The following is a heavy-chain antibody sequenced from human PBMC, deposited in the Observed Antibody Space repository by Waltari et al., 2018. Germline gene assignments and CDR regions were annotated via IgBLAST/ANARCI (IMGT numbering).Heavy chain of an antibody. Sequence: QAQLVQSGAEVTKPGYSVTVSCQASGGTFSSYAISWVRQAPGQGLECMGGIIPIFGTANYAQKFQGRVTITADESTSTAYMELSSLRSEDTAVYYCAREGYSYGVLVYWGQGTLVTVSS. V-gene: IGHV1-69*12. CDR1: GGTFSSYA. J-gene: IGHJ4*02. D-gene: IGHD5-18*01. CDR3: AREGYSYGVLVY. CDR2: IIPIFGTA.